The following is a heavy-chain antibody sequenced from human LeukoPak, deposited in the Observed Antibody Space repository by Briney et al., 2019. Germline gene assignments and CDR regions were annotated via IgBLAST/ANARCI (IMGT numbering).Heavy chain of an antibody. CDR2: INGDGSST. CDR1: GFTLSSYW. D-gene: IGHD1-26*01. J-gene: IGHJ4*02. CDR3: AQGGSPGAFDH. Sequence: GGSLRLSCAASGFTLSSYWMHWVRHAPGKGLVWVSCINGDGSSTEYADSVKGRFTISRDNAKNTLYLQVNSLRAEDTAVYYCAQGGSPGAFDHWGQGTLVTVSS. V-gene: IGHV3-74*01.